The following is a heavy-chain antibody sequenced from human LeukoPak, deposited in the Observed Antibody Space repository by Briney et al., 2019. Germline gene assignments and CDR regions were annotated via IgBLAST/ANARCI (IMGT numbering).Heavy chain of an antibody. CDR2: IIGNNGNT. CDR1: GCTLTDYG. Sequence: GASVKVSCEASGCTLTDYGVTWVRQVPGQGLEWMGWIIGNNGNTNYAEKFQGRVTMTTDTSTSTAYMDLRNLRSDDTAMYYCARGAGDSSGYYSFDYWGQGTLVTVSS. J-gene: IGHJ4*02. V-gene: IGHV1-18*01. D-gene: IGHD3-22*01. CDR3: ARGAGDSSGYYSFDY.